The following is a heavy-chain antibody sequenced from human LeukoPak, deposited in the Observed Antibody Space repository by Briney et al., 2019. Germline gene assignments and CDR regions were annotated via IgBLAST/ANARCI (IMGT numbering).Heavy chain of an antibody. V-gene: IGHV4-4*07. Sequence: SETLSLTCTVSGGSISSYYWSWIRQPAGKGLEWIGRIYTSGSTNYNPSLKSRVTMSVDTSKNQFSLKLSSVTAADTGVYYCARDEGSVGSSWYVFDYWGQGTLVTVSS. CDR1: GGSISSYY. D-gene: IGHD6-13*01. CDR3: ARDEGSVGSSWYVFDY. J-gene: IGHJ4*02. CDR2: IYTSGST.